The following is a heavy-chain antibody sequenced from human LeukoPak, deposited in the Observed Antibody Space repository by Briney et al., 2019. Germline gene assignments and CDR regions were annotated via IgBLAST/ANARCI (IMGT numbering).Heavy chain of an antibody. J-gene: IGHJ5*02. Sequence: SETLSLTCTVSGGSISSYYWSWIRQPPGKGLEWIGYIYYSGSTNYNPSLKSRVTISEDTSENQFSLKLSSVTAADTAVYYCAREMSGTNWFDPWGQGTLVTVSS. V-gene: IGHV4-59*12. CDR1: GGSISSYY. CDR2: IYYSGST. CDR3: AREMSGTNWFDP. D-gene: IGHD1-26*01.